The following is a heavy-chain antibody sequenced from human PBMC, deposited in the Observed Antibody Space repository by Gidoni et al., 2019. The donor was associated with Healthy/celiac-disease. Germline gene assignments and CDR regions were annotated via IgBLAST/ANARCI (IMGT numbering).Heavy chain of an antibody. CDR2: IDYSGST. Sequence: QVQLQESGPGLVKPSQTLSLTCTVSGGSISSVGYYWSWIRQHPGKGLEWIGYIDYSGSTYYNPSLKSRVTISVDTSKNQFSLKLSSVTAADTAVYYCARDLRSGRHFDYWGQGTLVTVSS. D-gene: IGHD2-15*01. CDR1: GGSISSVGYY. J-gene: IGHJ4*02. CDR3: ARDLRSGRHFDY. V-gene: IGHV4-31*03.